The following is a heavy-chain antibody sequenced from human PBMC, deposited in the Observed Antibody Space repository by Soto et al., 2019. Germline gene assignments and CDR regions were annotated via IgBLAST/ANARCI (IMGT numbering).Heavy chain of an antibody. Sequence: PSRTLSLSCVVSGDGVASKRAAWNWIRQSPSRGLEWWGRTYYMSKWYFGYEVSVKGRITINPDTSKNKFSLQFNYVTPEDTDVYYCARIYSSSSSDMDFWGQVTTVTLSS. V-gene: IGHV6-1*01. D-gene: IGHD6-6*01. CDR3: ARIYSSSSSDMDF. J-gene: IGHJ6*02. CDR1: GDGVASKRAA. CDR2: TYYMSKWYF.